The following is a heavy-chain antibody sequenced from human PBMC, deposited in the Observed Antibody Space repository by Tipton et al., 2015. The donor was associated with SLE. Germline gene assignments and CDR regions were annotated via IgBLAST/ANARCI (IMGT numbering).Heavy chain of an antibody. V-gene: IGHV1-2*02. D-gene: IGHD5-12*01. CDR3: VRSIVATTDFDY. CDR2: INPNSGAT. CDR1: GYTFSAYN. J-gene: IGHJ4*02. Sequence: QSGAEVKKPGASVKVSCKASGYTFSAYNLHWVRQAPGKGLEWMGRINPNSGATDYAQKFQGRVTMTRDTSISTAYMELRSLRSDDTAVYYCVRSIVATTDFDYWGQGTLVTVSS.